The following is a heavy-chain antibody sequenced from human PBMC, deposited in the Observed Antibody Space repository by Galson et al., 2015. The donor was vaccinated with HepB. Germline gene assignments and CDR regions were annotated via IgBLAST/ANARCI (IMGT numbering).Heavy chain of an antibody. D-gene: IGHD2-8*02. CDR1: GFTFSTYA. V-gene: IGHV3-23*01. CDR3: AKGMAGSCTRVLCYSFDY. CDR2: ISGSDDGT. J-gene: IGHJ4*02. Sequence: SLRLSCAASGFTFSTYAMSWVRQTPGKGLEWVAAISGSDDGTYHAASVRGRFTISRDDSKNTPYLQMNRLRAEDTATYYCAKGMAGSCTRVLCYSFDYWGQGSLVTVSS.